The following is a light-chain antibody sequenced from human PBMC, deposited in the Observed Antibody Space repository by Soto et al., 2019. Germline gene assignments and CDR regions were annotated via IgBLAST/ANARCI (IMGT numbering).Light chain of an antibody. Sequence: QSVLTQSPSASASLGASVKLTCTLSSGHSNYAIAWHQQQPEKGPRYLMKVNSDGSHTKGDGIPDRFSASSSGAERYLTISSLQSEDEADYYCQTWGAGIQVFGGGTKLTVL. CDR3: QTWGAGIQV. V-gene: IGLV4-69*01. CDR1: SGHSNYA. CDR2: VNSDGSH. J-gene: IGLJ3*02.